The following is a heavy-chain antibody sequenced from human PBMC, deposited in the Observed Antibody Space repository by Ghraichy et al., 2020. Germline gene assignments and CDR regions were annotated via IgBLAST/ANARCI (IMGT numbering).Heavy chain of an antibody. Sequence: ASVKVSCKASGYTFTSYGISWVRQAPGQGLEWMGWISAYNGNTNYAQKLQGRVTMTTDTSTRTAYMEMRSLRSDDTAVYYCARDRAPYYDILTGYYFEPNHCAFDIWGQGTMVTISS. CDR3: ARDRAPYYDILTGYYFEPNHCAFDI. CDR2: ISAYNGNT. V-gene: IGHV1-18*01. J-gene: IGHJ3*02. D-gene: IGHD3-9*01. CDR1: GYTFTSYG.